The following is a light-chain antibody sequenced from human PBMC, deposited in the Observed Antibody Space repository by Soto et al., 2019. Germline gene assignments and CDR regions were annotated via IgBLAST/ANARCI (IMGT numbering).Light chain of an antibody. V-gene: IGLV2-14*01. CDR1: SSDVGYYNY. Sequence: QSALTQPASVSGSPGQSITISCTGTSSDVGYYNYVFWYQHHPGKVPKLMIYEVSNWPSGVSNRFSGSKSGNTASLTISGLQAEDEADYYCSSYTTSSTQVFGGGTKVTVL. CDR3: SSYTTSSTQV. J-gene: IGLJ3*02. CDR2: EVS.